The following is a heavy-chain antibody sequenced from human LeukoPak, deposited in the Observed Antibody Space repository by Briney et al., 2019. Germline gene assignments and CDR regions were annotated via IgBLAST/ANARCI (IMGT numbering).Heavy chain of an antibody. D-gene: IGHD1-26*01. V-gene: IGHV1-69*05. CDR3: AKDGLPYSGSRYYFDY. Sequence: SVKVSCKASGGTFSSYAISWVRQAPGQGLEWMGGIIPVFGTANYAQKFQGRVTITTDESTSTAYMELSSLRAEDTAVYYCAKDGLPYSGSRYYFDYWGQGTLVTVSS. CDR1: GGTFSSYA. J-gene: IGHJ4*02. CDR2: IIPVFGTA.